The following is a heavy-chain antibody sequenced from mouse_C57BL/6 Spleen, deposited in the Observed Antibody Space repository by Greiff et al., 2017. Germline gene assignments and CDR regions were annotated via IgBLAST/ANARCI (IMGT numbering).Heavy chain of an antibody. CDR1: GFTFSDYY. Sequence: EVKLVESEGGLVQPGSSMKLSCTASGFTFSDYYMAWVRQVPEKGLEWVANINYDGSSTYYLDSLKIRFIISRDNAKNILYLQMSSLKSEDTATYYCARGGGYDGYYWFAYWGQGTLVTVSA. V-gene: IGHV5-16*01. D-gene: IGHD2-3*01. CDR3: ARGGGYDGYYWFAY. J-gene: IGHJ3*01. CDR2: INYDGSST.